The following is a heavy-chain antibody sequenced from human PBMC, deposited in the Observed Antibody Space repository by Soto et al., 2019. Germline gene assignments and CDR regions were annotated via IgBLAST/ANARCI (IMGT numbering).Heavy chain of an antibody. D-gene: IGHD2-21*01. V-gene: IGHV3-13*01. CDR3: ARGRDSGLYYFYY. J-gene: IGHJ4*02. Sequence: PGGSLRLSCAASGFTFSNYDMHWVRQATGKGLEWVSTISTAGNTYSPGSVKGRFTISRENAKNSLYLQMNSLRVDDTAVYYCARGRDSGLYYFYYWGQGTLVTVSS. CDR2: ISTAGNT. CDR1: GFTFSNYD.